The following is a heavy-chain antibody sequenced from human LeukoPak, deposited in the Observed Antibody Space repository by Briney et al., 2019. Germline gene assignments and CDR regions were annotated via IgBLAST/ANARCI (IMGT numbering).Heavy chain of an antibody. J-gene: IGHJ4*02. D-gene: IGHD2-21*02. CDR2: IYSGGST. V-gene: IGHV3-53*01. Sequence: GGSLRLSCAASGFTVSSNYMSWVRQAPGKGLEWVSVIYSGGSTYYADSVKGRFTISRDNSKNTLYLQMNSLRAEDTAVYYCAIGGIVVVTAIPLYFDYWGQGTLVTVSA. CDR1: GFTVSSNY. CDR3: AIGGIVVVTAIPLYFDY.